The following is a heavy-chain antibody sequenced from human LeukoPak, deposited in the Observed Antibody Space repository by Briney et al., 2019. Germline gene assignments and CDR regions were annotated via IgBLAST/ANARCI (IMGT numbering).Heavy chain of an antibody. CDR3: ARVPYYYGMDV. J-gene: IGHJ6*02. CDR1: GGSISSSSYY. Sequence: PSETLSLTCTVSGGSISSSSYYWGWIRQHPGKGLEWIGYIYYSGSTYYNPSLKSRVTISVDTSKNQFSLKLSSVTAADTAVYYCARVPYYYGMDVWGQGTTVTVSS. V-gene: IGHV4-31*03. CDR2: IYYSGST.